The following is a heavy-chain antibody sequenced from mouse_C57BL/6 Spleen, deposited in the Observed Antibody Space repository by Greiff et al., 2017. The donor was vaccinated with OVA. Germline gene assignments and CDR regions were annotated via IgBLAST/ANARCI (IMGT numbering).Heavy chain of an antibody. Sequence: QVQLQQPGAELVRPGTSVKLSCKASGYTFTSYWMHWVKQRPGQGLEWIGVIDPSDSYTNYNQKFKGKATLTVDTSSSTAYMQLSSLTSEDSAVYYCARGGLNGNYPWFAYWGQGTLVTVSA. CDR3: ARGGLNGNYPWFAY. V-gene: IGHV1-59*01. J-gene: IGHJ3*01. CDR2: IDPSDSYT. D-gene: IGHD2-1*01. CDR1: GYTFTSYW.